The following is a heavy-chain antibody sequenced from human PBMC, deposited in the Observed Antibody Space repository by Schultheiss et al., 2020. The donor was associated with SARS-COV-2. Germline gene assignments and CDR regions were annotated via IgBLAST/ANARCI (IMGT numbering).Heavy chain of an antibody. D-gene: IGHD2-21*02. J-gene: IGHJ4*02. CDR3: ASLMTAITSRGGLFDY. CDR1: GFTFSSYG. CDR2: ISYDGNIK. V-gene: IGHV3-30*19. Sequence: GGSLRLSCAASGFTFSSYGMHWVRQAPGKGLEWVAVISYDGNIKNYADSVKGRFTISRDNSKDTMYLQMNSLRGEDTAVYYCASLMTAITSRGGLFDYWGPGTLVTVSS.